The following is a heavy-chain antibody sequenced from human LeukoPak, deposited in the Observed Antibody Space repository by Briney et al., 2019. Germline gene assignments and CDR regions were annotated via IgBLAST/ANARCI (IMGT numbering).Heavy chain of an antibody. V-gene: IGHV3-30*03. D-gene: IGHD3-22*01. CDR2: ISYDGSNK. CDR3: ARGIYYDSSGYVYYYYGMDV. J-gene: IGHJ6*02. Sequence: GGSLRLSCAASGFTFSSYGMHWVRQAPGKGLEWVAVISYDGSNKYYADSVKGRFTISRDNSKNTLYLQMNSLGAEDTAVYYCARGIYYDSSGYVYYYYGMDVWGQGTTVTVSS. CDR1: GFTFSSYG.